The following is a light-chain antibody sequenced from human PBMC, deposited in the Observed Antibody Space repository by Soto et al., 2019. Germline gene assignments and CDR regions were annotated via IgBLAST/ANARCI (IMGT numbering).Light chain of an antibody. CDR3: QKYSSAPLT. J-gene: IGKJ4*01. V-gene: IGKV1-27*01. CDR2: AAS. Sequence: DIQMTQSPSSLSASVGDRVTITCRASQGIGNFLAWYHQKPGKVPKLLIYAASTLQSGVPSRFSGSGSGTDFILTISSLQPEDDATYYCQKYSSAPLTFGGGTKVDIK. CDR1: QGIGNF.